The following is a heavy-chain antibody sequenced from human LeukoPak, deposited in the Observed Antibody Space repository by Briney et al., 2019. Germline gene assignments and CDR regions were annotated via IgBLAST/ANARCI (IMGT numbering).Heavy chain of an antibody. D-gene: IGHD1-26*01. CDR3: ASSGSYSEFDY. V-gene: IGHV4-39*01. J-gene: IGHJ4*02. CDR2: IFYSGTT. CDR1: GGSISSSSYY. Sequence: SETLSLTCTVSGGSISSSSYYWGWIRQPPGKGLEWIGSIFYSGTTNYNPSLKSRVTMSVDTSKNQFSLKLSSVTAADTVVYYCASSGSYSEFDYWGQGTLVTVSS.